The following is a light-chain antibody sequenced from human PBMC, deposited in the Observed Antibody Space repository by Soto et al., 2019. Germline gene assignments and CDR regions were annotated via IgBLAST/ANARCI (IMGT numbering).Light chain of an antibody. CDR2: GAS. V-gene: IGKV3D-15*01. Sequence: EIVLTQSPATLSVSQGERAPLSFRASQSVSSNLAWYQQKPGQAPRLLIYGASTRATGIPARFSGSGSGTEFTLTISSLQSEDFAVYYCQQYNNWRITFGQGTRLEIK. CDR3: QQYNNWRIT. J-gene: IGKJ5*01. CDR1: QSVSSN.